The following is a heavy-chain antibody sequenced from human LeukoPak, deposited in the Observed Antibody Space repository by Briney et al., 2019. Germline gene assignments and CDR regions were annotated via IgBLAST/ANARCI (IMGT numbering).Heavy chain of an antibody. CDR3: ARGGKVGPTHFDY. D-gene: IGHD1-26*01. CDR2: VYTCGGT. J-gene: IGHJ4*02. Sequence: SETLSLTCTVSGGSISGYYWSWIRQPAGKGLEWIGRVYTCGGTNYNPSLKSRVTMSVDTPKNHSSLKLNSVTAADTAVYYCARGGKVGPTHFDYWGQGTLVTVSS. V-gene: IGHV4-4*07. CDR1: GGSISGYY.